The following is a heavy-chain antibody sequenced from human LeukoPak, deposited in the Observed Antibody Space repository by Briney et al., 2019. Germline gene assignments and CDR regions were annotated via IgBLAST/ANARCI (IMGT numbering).Heavy chain of an antibody. Sequence: PGGSLRLSCAPSVFTFSTYWMSWVRQAPEKGLEWVANINEDGSEKHYVDSVKGRFTISRDNAKNSLYLQMNSLRAEDTAVYYCARGTIAVPGTGYWGQGTLVTVSS. CDR1: VFTFSTYW. V-gene: IGHV3-7*04. CDR3: ARGTIAVPGTGY. D-gene: IGHD6-19*01. J-gene: IGHJ4*02. CDR2: INEDGSEK.